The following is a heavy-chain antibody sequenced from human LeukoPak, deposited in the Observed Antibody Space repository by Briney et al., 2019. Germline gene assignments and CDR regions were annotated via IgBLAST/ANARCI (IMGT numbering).Heavy chain of an antibody. CDR1: GFTVSSNY. D-gene: IGHD6-13*01. Sequence: GGSLRLSCAASGFTVSSNYMSWIHQPPGKGLEWVSGISGSGGSTYYADSVKGRFTFSRDNSKNTLYLQMNSLRAEDTAVYYCAKDLIAAAGIDAFDIWGQGTMVTVSS. V-gene: IGHV3-23*01. J-gene: IGHJ3*02. CDR3: AKDLIAAAGIDAFDI. CDR2: ISGSGGST.